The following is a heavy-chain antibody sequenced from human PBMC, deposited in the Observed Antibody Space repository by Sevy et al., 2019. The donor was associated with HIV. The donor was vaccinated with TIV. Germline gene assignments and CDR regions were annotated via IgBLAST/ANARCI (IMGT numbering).Heavy chain of an antibody. Sequence: ASVKVSCKASGYTFTSYGISWVRQAPGQGLEWMGWISAYNGNTNYAQKLQGRVTMTTDTSTSTAYMELRSLRSNDTAVYYCARPIMITFGELDAFDIWGQGTMVTVSS. CDR3: ARPIMITFGELDAFDI. D-gene: IGHD3-16*01. J-gene: IGHJ3*02. CDR2: ISAYNGNT. V-gene: IGHV1-18*01. CDR1: GYTFTSYG.